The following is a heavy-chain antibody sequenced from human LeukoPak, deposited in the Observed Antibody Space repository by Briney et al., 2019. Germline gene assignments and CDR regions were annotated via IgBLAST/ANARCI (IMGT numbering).Heavy chain of an antibody. J-gene: IGHJ4*02. CDR2: ISDMGSI. D-gene: IGHD2-8*02. CDR1: GGSISSYY. Sequence: PSETLSLTCTASGGSISSYYWSWIRQPPGKGLEWIAYISDMGSINYNPSLKSRVTISLDTSKNQFSLKLSSVTAADTAVYYCAGHHPRNTVDFWGQGTLVTVSS. V-gene: IGHV4-59*08. CDR3: AGHHPRNTVDF.